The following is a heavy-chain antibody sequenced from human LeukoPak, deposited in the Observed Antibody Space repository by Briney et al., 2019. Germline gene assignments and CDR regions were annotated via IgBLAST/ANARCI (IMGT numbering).Heavy chain of an antibody. Sequence: GGSLRLSCAACGFSFSSFGMHWVRQAPGKGLEWVAVISYDGPNKYYADSVKGRLTISRDNSKNTLYLQMNSLRAEDTAVYYCAKGMARFGYGALLDCWGQGTLVTVSS. D-gene: IGHD4/OR15-4a*01. CDR3: AKGMARFGYGALLDC. J-gene: IGHJ4*02. CDR2: ISYDGPNK. CDR1: GFSFSSFG. V-gene: IGHV3-30*18.